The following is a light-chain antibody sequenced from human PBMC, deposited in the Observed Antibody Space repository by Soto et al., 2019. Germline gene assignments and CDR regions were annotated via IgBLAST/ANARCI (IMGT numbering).Light chain of an antibody. CDR1: NSNIGNKP. J-gene: IGLJ2*01. CDR3: ATWDDSLNTEL. V-gene: IGLV1-36*01. Sequence: QSVLTQPPSVSGAPRQRVTISCSGSNSNIGNKPVNWYQQLPGQAPKLLIYYDDLRPSGVSDRFSGSKSGTSASLTISGLQSEDEALYYCATWDDSLNTELFGGGTKLTVL. CDR2: YDD.